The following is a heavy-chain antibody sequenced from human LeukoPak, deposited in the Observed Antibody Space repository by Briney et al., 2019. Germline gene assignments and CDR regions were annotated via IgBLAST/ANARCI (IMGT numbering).Heavy chain of an antibody. J-gene: IGHJ5*02. CDR3: ASKDYSAWGRGFRT. V-gene: IGHV4-4*02. D-gene: IGHD3-10*01. CDR1: GGSISSSYW. Sequence: SETLSLTCVVSGGSISSSYWWSWVRQPPGKGLEWIGEIHHSGSTNYNLSLKSRLTISLDKSKNHFSLKLRSVTAADTAVYYCASKDYSAWGRGFRTWGQGTLVTVSS. CDR2: IHHSGST.